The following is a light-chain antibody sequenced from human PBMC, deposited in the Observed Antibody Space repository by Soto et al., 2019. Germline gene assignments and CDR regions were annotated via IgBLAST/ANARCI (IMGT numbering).Light chain of an antibody. CDR3: CSYAGSYTWV. J-gene: IGLJ3*02. CDR1: SSDVGGYNY. CDR2: DVS. V-gene: IGLV2-11*01. Sequence: QSALTQPRSVSGSPGQSVTISCTGTSSDVGGYNYVSWYQQHPGKAPKLMIYDVSKWPSGVPDRFSGSKSGSTASLTISGLQGEDEADYYCCSYAGSYTWVFGGGTKLTVL.